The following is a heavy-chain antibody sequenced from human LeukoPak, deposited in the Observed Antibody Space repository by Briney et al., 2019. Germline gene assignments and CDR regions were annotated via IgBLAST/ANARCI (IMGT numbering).Heavy chain of an antibody. CDR1: GFTFTSFA. J-gene: IGHJ4*02. Sequence: GTLRLSCAASGFTFTSFARSWIRQPPGKGLEWIGEINHSGSTNYNPSLKSRVTISVDTSKNQFSLRLSSVTAADTAVYYCARVTGYIVEDYFDYWGQGTLVTVSS. CDR2: INHSGST. CDR3: ARVTGYIVEDYFDY. D-gene: IGHD3-22*01. V-gene: IGHV4-34*01.